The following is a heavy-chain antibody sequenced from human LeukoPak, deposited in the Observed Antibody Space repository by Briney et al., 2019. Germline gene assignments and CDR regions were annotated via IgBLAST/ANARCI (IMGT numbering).Heavy chain of an antibody. CDR1: GGSISSYF. V-gene: IGHV4-59*01. J-gene: IGHJ3*02. CDR3: ARSPGGGFDI. D-gene: IGHD2-15*01. CDR2: ISYSGST. Sequence: SETLSLTCTVSGGSISSYFWNWIRQPPGKGLEWIGYISYSGSTKFNPSLKSRVTISVDTSKNQFSLKLSSVSAADTAVYYCARSPGGGFDIWGQGTMVTV.